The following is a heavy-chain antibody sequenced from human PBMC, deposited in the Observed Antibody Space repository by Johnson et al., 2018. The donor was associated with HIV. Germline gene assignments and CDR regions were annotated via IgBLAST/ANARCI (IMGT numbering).Heavy chain of an antibody. V-gene: IGHV3-30-3*01. CDR3: VRGRIVDLRGGGFDI. J-gene: IGHJ3*02. Sequence: QVQLVESGGGVVQPGRSLRLSCAASGFTFSSYAMHWVRQAPGKGLEWVAVISYDGSNKYYADSVTGRFTISRDNSNNTLHLQMSSLRAEDTAIYYCVRGRIVDLRGGGFDIWGQGTRVIVSS. CDR1: GFTFSSYA. CDR2: ISYDGSNK. D-gene: IGHD1-26*01.